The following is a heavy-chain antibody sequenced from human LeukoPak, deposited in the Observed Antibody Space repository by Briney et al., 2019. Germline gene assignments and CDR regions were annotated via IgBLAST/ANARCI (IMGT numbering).Heavy chain of an antibody. V-gene: IGHV3-23*01. Sequence: ETLSLTCAVYGGSFSGYYWSWVRQAPGKGLEWVSVMSSSDDGRYYAASVRGRFTISRDTSRSTLYLQMNSLRAEDTAVYYCARDGTAVGINYDYWGQGTLVTVSS. CDR1: GGSFSGYY. CDR2: MSSSDDGR. CDR3: ARDGTAVGINYDY. D-gene: IGHD6-13*01. J-gene: IGHJ4*02.